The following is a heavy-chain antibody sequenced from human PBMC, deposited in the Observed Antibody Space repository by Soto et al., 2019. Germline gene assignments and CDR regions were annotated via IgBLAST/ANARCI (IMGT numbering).Heavy chain of an antibody. V-gene: IGHV3-74*01. D-gene: IGHD6-19*01. CDR1: GFTFSSSW. J-gene: IGHJ4*02. CDR3: ARGNIAVAVRGLFDY. Sequence: GGSLRLSCAASGFTFSSSWMHWVRQAPEKGLVWVSRINIDGSSTNYADSVKGRFTISRDNAKNTLYLQMGSLRAEDTAVYYCARGNIAVAVRGLFDYWGQGTLVTVSS. CDR2: INIDGSST.